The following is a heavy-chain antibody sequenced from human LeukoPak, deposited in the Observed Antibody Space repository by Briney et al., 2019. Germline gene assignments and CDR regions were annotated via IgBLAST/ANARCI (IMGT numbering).Heavy chain of an antibody. Sequence: ASVKVSCKASGYTFTSYAMNWVRQAPGQGLEWMGWINTNTGNPTYAQGFTGRFVFSLDTPVSTAYLQISSLKADDTAVYYCAREGHYYDSSGSGAFDIWGQGTMVTVSS. CDR3: AREGHYYDSSGSGAFDI. D-gene: IGHD3-22*01. CDR2: INTNTGNP. V-gene: IGHV7-4-1*02. J-gene: IGHJ3*02. CDR1: GYTFTSYA.